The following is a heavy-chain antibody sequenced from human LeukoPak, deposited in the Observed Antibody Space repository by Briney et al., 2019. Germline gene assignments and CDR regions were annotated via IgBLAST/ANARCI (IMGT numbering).Heavy chain of an antibody. V-gene: IGHV4-34*01. CDR1: GGSFSGYY. D-gene: IGHD4-11*01. CDR2: INHSGST. Sequence: SETLSLTCAVYGGSFSGYYWSWIRQPPGKGLEWTGEINHSGSTNYNPSLKSRVTISVDTSKNQFSLKLSSVTAADTAVYYCARHETLENSNYFDYWGQGTLVTVSS. J-gene: IGHJ4*02. CDR3: ARHETLENSNYFDY.